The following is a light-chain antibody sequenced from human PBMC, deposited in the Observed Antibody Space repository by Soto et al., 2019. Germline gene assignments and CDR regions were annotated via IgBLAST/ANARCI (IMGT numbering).Light chain of an antibody. V-gene: IGKV3-20*01. J-gene: IGKJ1*01. CDR3: QQYVRSTLT. CDR1: QSFSSSY. CDR2: GAS. Sequence: EIGLTQSPGTLSLSPGERATLACRASQSFSSSYLAWYQQKGGQAPRLLIYGASTRATGIPDRFSGSGSGTDFTLTISSLEPEDFAVYYCQQYVRSTLTFGHGNQVEIK.